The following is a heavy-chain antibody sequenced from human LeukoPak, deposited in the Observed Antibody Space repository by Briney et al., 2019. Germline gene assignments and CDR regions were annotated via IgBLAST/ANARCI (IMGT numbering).Heavy chain of an antibody. Sequence: GRSLRLSCAASGFTFDDYAMYWVRQAPGKGLEWVSGISWNSGSKSYADSVKGRFTISRDNAKNSLYLQMNSLRPEDTALYHCAKGRHGSGTFVLYYWGQGTLVTVSS. CDR3: AKGRHGSGTFVLYY. J-gene: IGHJ4*02. D-gene: IGHD3-10*01. CDR1: GFTFDDYA. CDR2: ISWNSGSK. V-gene: IGHV3-9*01.